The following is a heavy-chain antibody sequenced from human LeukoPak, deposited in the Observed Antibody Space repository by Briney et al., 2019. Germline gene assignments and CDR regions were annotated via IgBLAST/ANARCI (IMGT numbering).Heavy chain of an antibody. CDR1: GYTFTSYA. J-gene: IGHJ6*01. D-gene: IGHD4/OR15-4a*01. V-gene: IGHV3-7*05. CDR2: INPDSSDK. CDR3: ARDSDGAAPYYYYGRDV. Sequence: PGGSLKLSCAASGYTFTSYAMSWVRQAPGQGLEWMAYINPDSSDKNYAESVKGRFTITRDTAKNTLYLQMNRLRADDTAVYYCARDSDGAAPYYYYGRDVWGQGTRVTVSS.